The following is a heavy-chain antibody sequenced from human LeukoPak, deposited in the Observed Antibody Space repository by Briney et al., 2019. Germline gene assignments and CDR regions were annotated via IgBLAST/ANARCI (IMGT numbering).Heavy chain of an antibody. CDR3: AKVALRYSLSAYFDY. CDR2: ISGSGGST. CDR1: GFTFSSYA. J-gene: IGHJ4*02. D-gene: IGHD4-17*01. Sequence: GGSLRLSCAASGFTFSSYAMSWVRQAAGKGLEWVSAISGSGGSTYYADSVKGRFTISRDNSKNTLYLQMNSLRAEDTAVYYCAKVALRYSLSAYFDYWGQGTLVTVSS. V-gene: IGHV3-23*01.